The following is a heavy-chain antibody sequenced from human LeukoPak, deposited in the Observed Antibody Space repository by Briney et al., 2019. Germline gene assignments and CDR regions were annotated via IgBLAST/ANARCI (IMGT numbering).Heavy chain of an antibody. J-gene: IGHJ4*02. D-gene: IGHD3-22*01. Sequence: PGGSLRLSCAASGFTFSSYAMSWVRQAPGKGLEWVSAISGSGGSTYYADSVKGRFTISRDNSKNTLYLQMNSRRAEDTAVYSCAKAGTLIVVVITRSDYWGQGTLVTVSS. V-gene: IGHV3-23*01. CDR1: GFTFSSYA. CDR2: ISGSGGST. CDR3: AKAGTLIVVVITRSDY.